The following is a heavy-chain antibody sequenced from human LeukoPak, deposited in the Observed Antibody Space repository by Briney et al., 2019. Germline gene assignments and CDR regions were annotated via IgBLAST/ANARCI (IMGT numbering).Heavy chain of an antibody. Sequence: ASEVSCKASGYTFSDYYMHWVRQAPGQGLEWMGWINPNSGGTNYAQKFQGRVTRTRDMSISTAYMEVSRLTSDDTAVYYCARATIADSSTYYIDYWGVGTLVTVSS. J-gene: IGHJ4*02. CDR2: INPNSGGT. D-gene: IGHD3-22*01. V-gene: IGHV1-2*02. CDR3: ARATIADSSTYYIDY. CDR1: GYTFSDYY.